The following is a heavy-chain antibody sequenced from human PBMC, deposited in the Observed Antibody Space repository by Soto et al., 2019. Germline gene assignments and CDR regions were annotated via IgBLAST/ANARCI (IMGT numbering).Heavy chain of an antibody. D-gene: IGHD3-10*01. Sequence: EVQLVESGGGIVQPGGSMRLSCVVSGFTLTNYWIHWVRQAPGKGLVWVSRVNGDGSTTNYADSLRGRFTISRDNARSTVFLQMNSLGADDTALYYCASGQAGSYSFDYWGQGTLVTVSS. CDR2: VNGDGSTT. V-gene: IGHV3-74*01. J-gene: IGHJ4*02. CDR1: GFTLTNYW. CDR3: ASGQAGSYSFDY.